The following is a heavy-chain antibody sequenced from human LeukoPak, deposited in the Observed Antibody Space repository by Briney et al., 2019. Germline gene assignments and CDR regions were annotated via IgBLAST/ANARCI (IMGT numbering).Heavy chain of an antibody. Sequence: PGGSLRLSCAASGFTLSSYGMHWVRQAPGKGLEWVAFIRYDGSNKYYADSVKGRFTISRDNSKNTLYLQMNSLRAEDTAVYYCAKDVRDGYNYFDYWGQGTLVTVSS. V-gene: IGHV3-30*02. J-gene: IGHJ4*02. CDR2: IRYDGSNK. CDR1: GFTLSSYG. CDR3: AKDVRDGYNYFDY. D-gene: IGHD5-24*01.